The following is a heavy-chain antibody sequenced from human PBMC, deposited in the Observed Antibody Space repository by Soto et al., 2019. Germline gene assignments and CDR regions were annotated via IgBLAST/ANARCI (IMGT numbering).Heavy chain of an antibody. V-gene: IGHV4-31*03. CDR3: ATIGVSGYLAV. Sequence: SETRSLTCSVSGADINSGGFTWTWIRQHAGKGLEXLGXXSXXXXXDXXPSLKSRLSISGDTSKNHFSLTLTSVTAADAAVYYCATIGVSGYLAVWGQGTTVTVSS. J-gene: IGHJ6*02. D-gene: IGHD3-16*02. CDR2: XSXXXXX. CDR1: GADINSGGFT.